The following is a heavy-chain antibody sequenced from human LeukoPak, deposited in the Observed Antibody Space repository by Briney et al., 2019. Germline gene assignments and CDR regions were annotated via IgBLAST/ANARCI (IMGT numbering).Heavy chain of an antibody. J-gene: IGHJ6*03. CDR1: GYTFTSYA. D-gene: IGHD2-15*01. V-gene: IGHV7-4-1*02. CDR3: ARKSVAATPRDIVYQYYSMYV. CDR2: INTNTGNA. Sequence: ASVKVSCKASGYTFTSYAMNWVRQAPGQGLEWMGWINTNTGNATYAQGFTGRFVFSLDTSVSTTYLQISSLKAEDTAVYYCARKSVAATPRDIVYQYYSMYVWGKGTTVTVSS.